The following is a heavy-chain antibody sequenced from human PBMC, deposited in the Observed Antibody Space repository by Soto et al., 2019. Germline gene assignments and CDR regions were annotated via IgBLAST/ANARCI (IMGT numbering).Heavy chain of an antibody. D-gene: IGHD3-3*01. Sequence: SETLSLTCTVSGGPISSYYWSWIRQPPGKGLEWIGYIYYSGSTNYNPSLKSRVTISVDTSKNQFSLKLSSVTAADTAVYYCARGGYIRFLSPTHMDVWGKGTTVTVSS. CDR2: IYYSGST. J-gene: IGHJ6*03. V-gene: IGHV4-59*01. CDR3: ARGGYIRFLSPTHMDV. CDR1: GGPISSYY.